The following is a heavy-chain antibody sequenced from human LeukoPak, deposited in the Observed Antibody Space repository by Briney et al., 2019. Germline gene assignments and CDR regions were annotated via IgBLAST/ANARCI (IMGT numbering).Heavy chain of an antibody. CDR1: GGSISSSTYY. CDR2: IYYSGST. J-gene: IGHJ3*01. V-gene: IGHV4-39*01. Sequence: SETLSLTCTVSGGSISSSTYYWVWIRQPPGKGLEWIATIYYSGSTYYNLSLKSRVTISVDTSNNQFSLTLSSVTAADTAMYYCARHSDYVGDSSLDTDAFDVWGRGTMVTVSS. CDR3: ARHSDYVGDSSLDTDAFDV. D-gene: IGHD4-23*01.